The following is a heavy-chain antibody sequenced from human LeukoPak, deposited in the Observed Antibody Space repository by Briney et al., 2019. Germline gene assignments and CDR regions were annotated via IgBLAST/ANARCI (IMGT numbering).Heavy chain of an antibody. CDR2: ISYDGSNK. Sequence: QSGGSLRLSCAASGFTFSSYGMHWVRQAPGKGLEWVAVISYDGSNKYYADSVKGRFTISRDNSKNTLYLQMNSLRAEDTAVYYCAKDRSSSWTLDYWGQATLVTVSS. V-gene: IGHV3-30*18. CDR1: GFTFSSYG. CDR3: AKDRSSSWTLDY. D-gene: IGHD6-13*01. J-gene: IGHJ4*02.